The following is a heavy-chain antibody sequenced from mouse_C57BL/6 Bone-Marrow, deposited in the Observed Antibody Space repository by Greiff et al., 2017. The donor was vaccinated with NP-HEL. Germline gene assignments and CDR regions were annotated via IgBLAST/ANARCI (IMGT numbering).Heavy chain of an antibody. J-gene: IGHJ3*01. V-gene: IGHV10-1*01. Sequence: EVQLVESGGGLVQPKGSLKLSCAASGFSFNTYAMNWVRQAPGKGLDWVARIRSKSNNYATYYADSVKDRFTISRDDSESMLYLQMNNLKTEDTAMYYCVRGGDDYDGAYWGQGTLVTVSA. CDR1: GFSFNTYA. D-gene: IGHD2-4*01. CDR2: IRSKSNNYAT. CDR3: VRGGDDYDGAY.